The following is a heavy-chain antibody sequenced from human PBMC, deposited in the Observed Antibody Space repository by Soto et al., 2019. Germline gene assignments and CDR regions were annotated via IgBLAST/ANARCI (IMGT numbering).Heavy chain of an antibody. CDR2: SYYSGST. Sequence: QLQLQESGPGLVKPSETLSLTCTVSGGSISSSSYYWGWIRQPPGKGLDWIGSSYYSGSTYYNPSLKSRVTISVDTSKNQFSLKLSSVTAADTAVYYCARRTVRGMVPWGQGTLVTVSS. CDR1: GGSISSSSYY. V-gene: IGHV4-39*01. J-gene: IGHJ5*02. CDR3: ARRTVRGMVP. D-gene: IGHD4-4*01.